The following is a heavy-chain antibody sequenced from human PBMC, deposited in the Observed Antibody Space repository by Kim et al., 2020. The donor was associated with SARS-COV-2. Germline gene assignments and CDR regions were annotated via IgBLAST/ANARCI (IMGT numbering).Heavy chain of an antibody. Sequence: ADSAKGRFTITKNNAKNPLYLQMTSLRAEDTAVYYCARALPSLSYFDYWGQGTLVTVSS. J-gene: IGHJ4*02. V-gene: IGHV3-11*04. CDR3: ARALPSLSYFDY.